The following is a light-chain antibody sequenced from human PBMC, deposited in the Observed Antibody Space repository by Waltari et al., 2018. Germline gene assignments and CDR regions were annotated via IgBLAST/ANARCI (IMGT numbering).Light chain of an antibody. Sequence: QLTQFPSSLSASLGDTVTITCRTSQDIIKYLAWYQQKPGQAPKLLVYLASTLESGVPSSFSGSGSGTDFTLTISSLQPEDSATYYCQQMNTYPRTFGQGTRVEIK. V-gene: IGKV1-9*01. CDR1: QDIIKY. CDR2: LAS. CDR3: QQMNTYPRT. J-gene: IGKJ1*01.